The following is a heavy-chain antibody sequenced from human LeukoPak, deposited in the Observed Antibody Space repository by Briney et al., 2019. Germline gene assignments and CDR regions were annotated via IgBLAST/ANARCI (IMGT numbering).Heavy chain of an antibody. CDR2: INSDGSST. V-gene: IGHV3-74*01. CDR1: GFTGTIMH. Sequence: GGSLRLSCAASGFTGTIMHMNCVRQGPGKGLEWVSRINSDGSSTSNADSVKGRFTITRDNAKNTLYLQMNSLRAEDTAVYYCARDRPSYAFDIWGQGTMVTVSS. CDR3: ARDRPSYAFDI. J-gene: IGHJ3*02.